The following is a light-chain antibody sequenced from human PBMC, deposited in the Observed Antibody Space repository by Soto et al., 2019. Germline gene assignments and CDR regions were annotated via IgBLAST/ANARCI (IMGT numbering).Light chain of an antibody. J-gene: IGKJ1*01. V-gene: IGKV1-5*03. CDR3: QQYNSYRA. CDR1: QSIDTW. Sequence: DIQMTQFPSTLSASVGDRVTITCRASQSIDTWLAWHQQKPGQAPKLLISKASSLESGVPSRFSGSGSGTEFTLTTSSLQPDDSATYYCQQYNSYRAFGQGTKVEI. CDR2: KAS.